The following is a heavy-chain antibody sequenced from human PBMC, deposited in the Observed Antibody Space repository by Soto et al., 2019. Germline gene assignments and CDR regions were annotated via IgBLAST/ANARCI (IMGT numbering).Heavy chain of an antibody. CDR1: GGTFSSCA. Sequence: AVKVSCKASGGTFSSCAISWVRQAPGQGLEWLGGIIPIFGTANYAQKFQGRVTITADESTSTAYMELSSVTAADTAVYYCARVNFWSGKGLLDSWGQGTLVTVSS. CDR2: IIPIFGTA. D-gene: IGHD3-3*01. CDR3: ARVNFWSGKGLLDS. J-gene: IGHJ4*02. V-gene: IGHV1-69*13.